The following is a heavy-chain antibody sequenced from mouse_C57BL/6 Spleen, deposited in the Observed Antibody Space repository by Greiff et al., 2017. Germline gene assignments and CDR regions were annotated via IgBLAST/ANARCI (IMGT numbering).Heavy chain of an antibody. CDR1: GYTFTSYW. J-gene: IGHJ3*01. CDR3: ARSDYGNPFAY. D-gene: IGHD2-1*01. Sequence: QVHVKQPGAELVMPGASVKLSCKASGYTFTSYWMHWVKQRPGQGLEWIGEIDPSDSYTNYNQKFKGKSTLTVDKSSSTAYMQLSSLTSEDSAVYYCARSDYGNPFAYWGQGTLVTVSA. CDR2: IDPSDSYT. V-gene: IGHV1-69*01.